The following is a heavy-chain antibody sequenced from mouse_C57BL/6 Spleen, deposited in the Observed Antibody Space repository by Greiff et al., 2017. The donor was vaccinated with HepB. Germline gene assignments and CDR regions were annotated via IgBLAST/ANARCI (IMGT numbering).Heavy chain of an antibody. Sequence: VQLKESGAELVRPGSSVKMSCKTSGYTFTSYGINWVKQRPGQGLEWIGYIYIGNGYTEYNEKFKGKATLTSDTSSSTAYMRLSSLTSEDSAIYFCARSGTGTKTCFAYWGQGTLVTVSA. D-gene: IGHD4-1*01. J-gene: IGHJ3*01. V-gene: IGHV1-58*01. CDR1: GYTFTSYG. CDR2: IYIGNGYT. CDR3: ARSGTGTKTCFAY.